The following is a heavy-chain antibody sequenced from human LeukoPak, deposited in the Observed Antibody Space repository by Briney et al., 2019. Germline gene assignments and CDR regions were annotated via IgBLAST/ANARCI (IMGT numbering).Heavy chain of an antibody. J-gene: IGHJ4*02. D-gene: IGHD4-17*01. CDR3: ARGTYYGASDY. Sequence: TSQTLSLTCTVSGGSISSGGYYWSWIRQHPGKGLEWIGYIYYSGGTYYNPSLKSRVTISVDTSKNQFSLKLSSVTAADTAVYYCARGTYYGASDYWGQGTLVTVSS. CDR1: GGSISSGGYY. V-gene: IGHV4-31*03. CDR2: IYYSGGT.